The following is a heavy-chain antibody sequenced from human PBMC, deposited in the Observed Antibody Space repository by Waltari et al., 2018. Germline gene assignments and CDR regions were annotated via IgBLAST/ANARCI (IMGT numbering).Heavy chain of an antibody. V-gene: IGHV3-30*01. J-gene: IGHJ4*02. D-gene: IGHD3-10*01. CDR3: ARDGHSYFYGSWSDY. CDR2: ISFDGNNI. Sequence: QVPLVESGGGVVQPGKSLTLSCDVSGISVSSYAMHWVRQAPGKGLEWVAVISFDGNNIYFADSVKGRFTINRDNSKNTLSLQMNSLTPEDTAIYYCARDGHSYFYGSWSDYWGQGTLVTVSS. CDR1: GISVSSYA.